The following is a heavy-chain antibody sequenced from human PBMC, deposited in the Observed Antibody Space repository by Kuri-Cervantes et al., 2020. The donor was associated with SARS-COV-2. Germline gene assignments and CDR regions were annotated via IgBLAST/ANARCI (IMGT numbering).Heavy chain of an antibody. CDR3: ARVDGYTLGFDY. J-gene: IGHJ4*02. Sequence: SETLSLTCAVYGGSFSGYYWSWIRQPPGKGLEWIGEINRSGSTNYNPSLKSRVTISVDTSKNQFSLKLSSVTAANTAVYYCARVDGYTLGFDYWGQGTLVTVSS. D-gene: IGHD5-24*01. CDR2: INRSGST. CDR1: GGSFSGYY. V-gene: IGHV4-34*01.